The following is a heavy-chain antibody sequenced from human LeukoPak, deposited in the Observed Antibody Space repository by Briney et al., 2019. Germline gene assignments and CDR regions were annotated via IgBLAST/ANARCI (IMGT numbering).Heavy chain of an antibody. Sequence: ASVKVSCKASGGTFSSYAISWVRQAPGQGLEWMGGIIPIFGTANYAQKFQGRVTITADKSTSTAYMELSSLRSEDTAVYYCARSEYSTRYYYYYYMDVWGKGTTVTVSS. CDR2: IIPIFGTA. CDR3: ARSEYSTRYYYYYYMDV. J-gene: IGHJ6*03. CDR1: GGTFSSYA. D-gene: IGHD6-6*01. V-gene: IGHV1-69*06.